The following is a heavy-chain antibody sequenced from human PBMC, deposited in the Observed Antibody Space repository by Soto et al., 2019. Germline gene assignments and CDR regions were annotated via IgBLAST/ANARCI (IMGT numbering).Heavy chain of an antibody. J-gene: IGHJ3*02. CDR2: IIPIYGKT. D-gene: IGHD6-19*01. V-gene: IGHV1-69*13. Sequence: SVKVSCKASGGTFSNYAVSWVRQAPGQGLEWMGGIIPIYGKTDYAQKFQGRATITADESTSSAYMELSSLRSEDTAVYYCAREAVTGLLGAFDIWGQGTVVTVSS. CDR1: GGTFSNYA. CDR3: AREAVTGLLGAFDI.